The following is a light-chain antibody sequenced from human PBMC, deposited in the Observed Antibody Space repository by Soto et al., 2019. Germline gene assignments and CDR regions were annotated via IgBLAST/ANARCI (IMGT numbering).Light chain of an antibody. J-gene: IGKJ5*01. CDR3: QQRQYWPPIT. V-gene: IGKV3-11*01. CDR1: QSVSSY. Sequence: VLTQSPASLCLSPGGRATLSCRSSQSVSSYLAWYQQKPGQAPRLLIYDASNRATGIPARFSGSGSGTDFTLTISSLEPEDFAIYYCQQRQYWPPITFGQGTRLEIK. CDR2: DAS.